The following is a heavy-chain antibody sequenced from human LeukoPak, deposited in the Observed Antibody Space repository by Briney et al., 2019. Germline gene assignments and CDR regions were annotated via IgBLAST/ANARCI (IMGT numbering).Heavy chain of an antibody. CDR2: IYPGDSDA. D-gene: IGHD1-26*01. CDR3: ARRRDLYSGSYYPFDY. V-gene: IGHV5-51*01. CDR1: GYRFTNYW. Sequence: GESLKISCKGSGYRFTNYWIGWVRQMPGKGLKWMGIIYPGDSDARYSPSFQGQVTISADKSISTAYLQWSSLKASGTAMYYCARRRDLYSGSYYPFDYWGQGTLVTVSS. J-gene: IGHJ4*02.